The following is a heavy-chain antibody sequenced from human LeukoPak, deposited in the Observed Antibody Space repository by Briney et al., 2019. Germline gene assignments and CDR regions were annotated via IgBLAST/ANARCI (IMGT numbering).Heavy chain of an antibody. CDR1: GYAFTTYD. CDR2: MNPNSGNT. D-gene: IGHD2-21*01. J-gene: IGHJ4*02. Sequence: ASVKVSCKASGYAFTTYDINWVRQATGQGLEGLGWMNPNSGNTGYAQKFQGRVSMTRDTSISTAYMELSSLRSEDTAVYYCARNVASTGYFVYWGQGTLVTVSS. CDR3: ARNVASTGYFVY. V-gene: IGHV1-8*01.